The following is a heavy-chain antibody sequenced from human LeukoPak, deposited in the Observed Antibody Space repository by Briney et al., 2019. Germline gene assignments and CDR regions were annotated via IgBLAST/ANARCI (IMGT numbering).Heavy chain of an antibody. CDR1: GFTFSNYW. CDR2: ISSTSSTI. CDR3: ARSRYFDL. D-gene: IGHD6-25*01. Sequence: PGGSLRLSCAASGFTFSNYWMHWVRQAPGKGLEWVSSISSTSSTIYYADSVKGRFTISRDNAKNSLFLQMNSLRDDDTAVYYCARSRYFDLWGRGTLVTVSS. J-gene: IGHJ2*01. V-gene: IGHV3-48*02.